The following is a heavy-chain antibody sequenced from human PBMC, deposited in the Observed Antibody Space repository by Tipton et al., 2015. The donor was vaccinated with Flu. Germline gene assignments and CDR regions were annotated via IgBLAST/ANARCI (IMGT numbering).Heavy chain of an antibody. V-gene: IGHV4-34*03. CDR2: INHTGRT. J-gene: IGHJ4*02. Sequence: TLSLTCAVYGGSFSDYYWSWIRQSPGKGLEWIGEINHTGRTNYNPSLKSRVTISVDKSKNQFSLKLNSVTAADTAVYYCTSNRGSGSYFDSWGQGTLVTVSS. CDR3: TSNRGSGSYFDS. CDR1: GGSFSDYY. D-gene: IGHD1-26*01.